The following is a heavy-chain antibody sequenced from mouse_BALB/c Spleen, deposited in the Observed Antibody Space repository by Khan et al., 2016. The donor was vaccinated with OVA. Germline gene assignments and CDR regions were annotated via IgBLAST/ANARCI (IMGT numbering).Heavy chain of an antibody. CDR2: IWSGGST. J-gene: IGHJ4*01. D-gene: IGHD2-12*01. Sequence: QVQLKQSGPGLVQPSQSLSITCTVSGFSLTSYGVHWVRQSPGKGLEWLGVIWSGGSTDYNAAFISRLSISKDNSKSQVFFKMNSLQANDTAIYYCARICIDTTDYAMDYWGQGTSVTVSS. CDR1: GFSLTSYG. V-gene: IGHV2-2*02. CDR3: ARICIDTTDYAMDY.